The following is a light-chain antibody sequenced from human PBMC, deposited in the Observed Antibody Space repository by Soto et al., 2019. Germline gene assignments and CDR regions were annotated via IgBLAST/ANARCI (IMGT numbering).Light chain of an antibody. Sequence: EIVLTQSPGPLAVSPGERAALSCKASQSVTSNYLAWYQQRPGQAPRLLIYAANRRATGSPDRLTGSGSGTDFNLTIGSLEHEDSARYYCQQYAGAPWTFCQGTRVEIK. V-gene: IGKV3-20*01. CDR2: AAN. CDR1: QSVTSNY. CDR3: QQYAGAPWT. J-gene: IGKJ1*01.